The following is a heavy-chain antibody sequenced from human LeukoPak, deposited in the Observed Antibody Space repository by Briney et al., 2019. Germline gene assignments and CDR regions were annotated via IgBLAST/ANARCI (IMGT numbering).Heavy chain of an antibody. Sequence: PGGSLRLSCAASGFAFDDYAMNWVRQAPGKGLEWVSAISGSGGNTYYADSVKGRFTISRDNSKNTLYLQMNSLRAEDTAVYYCAKALYISSAYSFTDWGQGTLVTVSS. CDR3: AKALYISSAYSFTD. CDR1: GFAFDDYA. J-gene: IGHJ4*02. V-gene: IGHV3-23*01. D-gene: IGHD3-22*01. CDR2: ISGSGGNT.